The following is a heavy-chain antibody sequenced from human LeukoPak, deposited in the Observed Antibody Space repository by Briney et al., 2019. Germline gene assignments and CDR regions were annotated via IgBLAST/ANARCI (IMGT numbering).Heavy chain of an antibody. CDR3: ASVVPAFYYMDV. V-gene: IGHV4-61*02. D-gene: IGHD2-2*01. CDR1: GGSISSGRYY. Sequence: SQSLSLTCTVSGGSISSGRYYWSWIRQPAGKGLEWIGRIYTSGSTNYNPSLKSRVTISVDTSKNQFSLKLSSVTAADTAVYYCASVVPAFYYMDVWGKGTTVTVSS. J-gene: IGHJ6*03. CDR2: IYTSGST.